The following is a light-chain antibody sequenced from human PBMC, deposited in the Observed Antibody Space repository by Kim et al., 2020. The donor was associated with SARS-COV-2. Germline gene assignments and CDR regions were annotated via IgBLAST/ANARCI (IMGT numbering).Light chain of an antibody. CDR2: AAS. V-gene: IGKV3-15*01. Sequence: EVVMTQSPATLSVSPGERVTLSCRVSQSVNNGLAWYQQKPGQPPRLLIYAASTRATGTPARFSGSGSGADFTLTISSLQSEDFAVYYCQQYTIFPPYTFGRGTKLEI. J-gene: IGKJ2*01. CDR1: QSVNNG. CDR3: QQYTIFPPYT.